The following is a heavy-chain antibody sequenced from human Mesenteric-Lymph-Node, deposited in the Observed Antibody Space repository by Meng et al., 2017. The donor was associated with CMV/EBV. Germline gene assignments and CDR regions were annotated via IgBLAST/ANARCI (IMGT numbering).Heavy chain of an antibody. D-gene: IGHD2-15*01. Sequence: QVQLQQWVAGLVKPSETLSLTCAVYGGSFSGYYWSWIRQPPGKGLEWIGEINHSGVPNYNPSLKSRVTISLDRSKNQFSLKLSSVTAEDTAVYYCARGSDIPVNNYWGQGTLVTVSS. J-gene: IGHJ4*02. CDR2: INHSGVP. CDR1: GGSFSGYY. V-gene: IGHV4-34*01. CDR3: ARGSDIPVNNY.